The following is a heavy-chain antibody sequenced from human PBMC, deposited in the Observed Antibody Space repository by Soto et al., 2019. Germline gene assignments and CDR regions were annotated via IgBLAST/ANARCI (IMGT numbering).Heavy chain of an antibody. CDR2: LYDLDGS. V-gene: IGHV3-53*01. Sequence: DVQLVESGGGLIQPGESLRLSCAAFGFTISGKKCVAWVRQAPGKGLEWVSALYDLDGSFYAASAKGRFTTSSDSSKTTVYLQMNDLRPDDTAVYYCATWLERENAYDVWGQGTTVTVSS. D-gene: IGHD1-1*01. CDR1: GFTISGKKC. J-gene: IGHJ3*01. CDR3: ATWLERENAYDV.